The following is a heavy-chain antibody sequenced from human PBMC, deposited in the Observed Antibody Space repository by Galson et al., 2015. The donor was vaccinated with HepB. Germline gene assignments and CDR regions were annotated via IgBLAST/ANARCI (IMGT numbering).Heavy chain of an antibody. V-gene: IGHV3-53*01. D-gene: IGHD1-7*01. J-gene: IGHJ4*02. CDR3: ARGGDSLGNSRFAIDF. Sequence: SLRLSCAASGFTVSNNYMTWVRQAPGKGLEWVSVISSGGSTYYADSVKGRFTISRDNSKNTVFLQMNSLRGEDTAFYYCARGGDSLGNSRFAIDFWGQGTLVTVSS. CDR1: GFTVSNNY. CDR2: ISSGGST.